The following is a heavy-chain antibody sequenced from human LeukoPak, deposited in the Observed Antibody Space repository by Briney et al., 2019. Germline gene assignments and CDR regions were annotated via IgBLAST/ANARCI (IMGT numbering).Heavy chain of an antibody. D-gene: IGHD6-6*01. CDR3: VITSATGPLDY. Sequence: GGSLRLSCAASGFTFSSYAMHWVRQAPGKGLEYVSAISTNGGGTYYANSVKGRFTISRDNSKNTLYLQMSSLRVEDTAVYYCVITSATGPLDYWGQGTLVTVSS. V-gene: IGHV3-64*01. CDR1: GFTFSSYA. CDR2: ISTNGGGT. J-gene: IGHJ4*02.